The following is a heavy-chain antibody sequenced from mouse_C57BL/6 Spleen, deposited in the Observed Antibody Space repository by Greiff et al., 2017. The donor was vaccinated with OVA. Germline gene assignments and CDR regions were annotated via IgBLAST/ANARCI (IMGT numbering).Heavy chain of an antibody. Sequence: VKLQESGAELARPGASVKLSCKASGYTFTSYGISWVKQRTGQGLEWIGEIYPRSGNTYYNEKFKGKATLTADKSSSTAYMELRSLTSEDSAVYFCARNRDYDYEASFDYWGQGTTLTVSS. CDR1: GYTFTSYG. V-gene: IGHV1-81*01. CDR3: ARNRDYDYEASFDY. J-gene: IGHJ2*01. D-gene: IGHD2-4*01. CDR2: IYPRSGNT.